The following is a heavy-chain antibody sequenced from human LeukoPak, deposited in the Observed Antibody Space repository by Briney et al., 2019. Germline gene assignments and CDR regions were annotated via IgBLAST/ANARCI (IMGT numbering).Heavy chain of an antibody. V-gene: IGHV1-2*02. CDR1: GYTFTGYY. D-gene: IGHD3-3*01. CDR3: ARVRYTVLRPDY. J-gene: IGHJ4*02. CDR2: INPNSGGT. Sequence: ASVKVSCKASGYTFTGYYTHWVRQAPGQGLEWMGWINPNSGGTNYAQKFQGRVTMTRDTSIGTAYMELSRLRSDDTAVYYCARVRYTVLRPDYWGQGTLVTVSS.